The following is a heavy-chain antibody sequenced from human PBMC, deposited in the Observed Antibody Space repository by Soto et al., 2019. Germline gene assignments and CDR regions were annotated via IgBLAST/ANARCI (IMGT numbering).Heavy chain of an antibody. CDR1: GFTFSSYS. D-gene: IGHD6-19*01. Sequence: ESGGGLVKPGGSLRLSCAASGFTFSSYSMNWVRQAPGKGLEWVSSISSSSSYIYYADSVKGRFTISRDNAKNSLYLQMNSLRAEDTAVYYCARETAVAGGDWFDPWGQGTLVTVSS. J-gene: IGHJ5*02. CDR3: ARETAVAGGDWFDP. V-gene: IGHV3-21*01. CDR2: ISSSSSYI.